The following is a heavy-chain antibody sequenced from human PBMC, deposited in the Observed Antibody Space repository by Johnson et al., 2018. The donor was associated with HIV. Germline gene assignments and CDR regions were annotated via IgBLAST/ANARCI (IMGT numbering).Heavy chain of an antibody. V-gene: IGHV3-30*02. D-gene: IGHD5-18*01. CDR1: GFIFSSYG. CDR2: IRYDGDNK. Sequence: QVQLVESGGGVVQPGGSLRLSCAASGFIFSSYGMHWVRQAPGKGPEWVSYIRYDGDNKYYVDSVKGRFTISRDNHNNTLYLQPSSLRLEDTAVYYCAKEGGYSYGYGGDQTGDAFDIWSPGTLVTVSS. CDR3: AKEGGYSYGYGGDQTGDAFDI. J-gene: IGHJ3*02.